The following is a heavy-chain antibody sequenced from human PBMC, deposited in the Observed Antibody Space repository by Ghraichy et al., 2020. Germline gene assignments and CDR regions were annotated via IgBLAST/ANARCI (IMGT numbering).Heavy chain of an antibody. CDR1: GFTFSSYG. Sequence: GGSLRLSCAASGFTFSSYGMHWVRQAPGKGLEWVAVIWYDGSNKYYADSVKGRFTISRDNSKNTLYLQMNSLRAEDTAVYYCARDPSSSDYGSGRGEVEESGWFDPWGQGTLVTVSS. CDR2: IWYDGSNK. CDR3: ARDPSSSDYGSGRGEVEESGWFDP. J-gene: IGHJ5*02. D-gene: IGHD3-10*01. V-gene: IGHV3-33*01.